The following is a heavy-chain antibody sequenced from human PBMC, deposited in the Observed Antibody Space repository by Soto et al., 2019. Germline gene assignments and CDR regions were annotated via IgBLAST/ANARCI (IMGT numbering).Heavy chain of an antibody. CDR2: IIGNGGTT. CDR3: AALTEDIVLMVLPDAFDI. Sequence: PGGSLRLSCAASGFTFCNYAMSRVRQAPGKGLEWVSAIIGNGGTTYYADSVKGRFTISRDNAKNSLYLQMNSLRAEDTAVYYCAALTEDIVLMVLPDAFDIWGQGTMVTVSS. CDR1: GFTFCNYA. D-gene: IGHD2-8*01. J-gene: IGHJ3*02. V-gene: IGHV3-23*01.